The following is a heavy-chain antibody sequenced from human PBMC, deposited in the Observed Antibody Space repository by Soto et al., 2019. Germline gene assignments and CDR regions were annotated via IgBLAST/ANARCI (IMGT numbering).Heavy chain of an antibody. D-gene: IGHD2-15*01. Sequence: EVQLVESGGGLVQPGRSLRLSCAASGFTFDDYAMHWVRRVPGKGLEWVSSISWNGNIIGYADSVKGRFTISRDNAKKSLYPQMNSLPPGDTALYYCAKGGPDAFCGGGRCYFDSWGQGTLVTVSS. V-gene: IGHV3-9*01. CDR1: GFTFDDYA. CDR3: AKGGPDAFCGGGRCYFDS. J-gene: IGHJ4*02. CDR2: ISWNGNII.